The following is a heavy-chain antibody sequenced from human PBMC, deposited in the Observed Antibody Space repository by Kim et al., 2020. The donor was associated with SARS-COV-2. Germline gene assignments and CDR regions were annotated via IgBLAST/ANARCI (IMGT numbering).Heavy chain of an antibody. CDR3: ARAGMVRGVASFDY. D-gene: IGHD3-10*01. V-gene: IGHV4-59*01. Sequence: PSLKSRVTISVDTSKNQFSLKLSSVTAADTAVYYCARAGMVRGVASFDYWGQGTLVTVSS. J-gene: IGHJ4*02.